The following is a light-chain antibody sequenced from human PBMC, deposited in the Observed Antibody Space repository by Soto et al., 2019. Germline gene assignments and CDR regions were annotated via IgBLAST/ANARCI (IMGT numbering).Light chain of an antibody. J-gene: IGLJ2*01. CDR3: QSYDSSLSGSHVV. Sequence: QSVLTQPPSVSGAPGQRVTISCTGSSSNIGAGYDVHWYQQLPGTAPKLLIYGNSTRPSGVPDRFSGSKSGTSASLAITGLQAEDEADYYCQSYDSSLSGSHVVFGGGTKVTVL. V-gene: IGLV1-40*01. CDR2: GNS. CDR1: SSNIGAGYD.